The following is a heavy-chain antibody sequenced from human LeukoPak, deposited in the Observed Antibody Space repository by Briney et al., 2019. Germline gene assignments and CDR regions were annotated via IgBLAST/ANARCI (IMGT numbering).Heavy chain of an antibody. CDR3: ARGWRGVVGATSFDY. D-gene: IGHD1-26*01. CDR2: IFYSGST. J-gene: IGHJ4*02. V-gene: IGHV4-59*01. CDR1: GGSISSYY. Sequence: SETLSLTCTVPGGSISSYYWSWIRQPPGRGLEWIGCIFYSGSTNYNPSLKSRVTISVDTSKNQFSLTLNSVTAADTAVYYCARGWRGVVGATSFDYWGQGTLVTVSS.